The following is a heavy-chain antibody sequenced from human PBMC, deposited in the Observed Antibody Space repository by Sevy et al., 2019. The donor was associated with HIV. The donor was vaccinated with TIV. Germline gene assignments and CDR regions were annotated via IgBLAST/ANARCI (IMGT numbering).Heavy chain of an antibody. CDR3: ARETYYYDSSGYSN. V-gene: IGHV1-18*01. Sequence: ASVKVSCKASGYTFTSYGISWVRQAPGQGLEWMGWISAYNGNTNYAQKLQGRVTMTTDTSTSTAYMELRSLRSDDTAVYYCARETYYYDSSGYSNWGQRTLVTVSS. D-gene: IGHD3-22*01. CDR1: GYTFTSYG. J-gene: IGHJ4*02. CDR2: ISAYNGNT.